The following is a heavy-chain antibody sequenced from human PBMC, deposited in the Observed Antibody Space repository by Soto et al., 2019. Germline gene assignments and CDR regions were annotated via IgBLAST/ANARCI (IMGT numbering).Heavy chain of an antibody. CDR3: ATPYGNAWYTY. J-gene: IGHJ4*02. CDR2: INHSGST. V-gene: IGHV4-34*01. D-gene: IGHD6-13*01. Sequence: PSETLSLTCAVYGGSFSGYHWSWIRQPPGKGLEWIGEINHSGSTNYNPSLKSRVTISVDRSKNQFSLQLTSVTAADTAVYYCATPYGNAWYTYWGQGIQVTVSS. CDR1: GGSFSGYH.